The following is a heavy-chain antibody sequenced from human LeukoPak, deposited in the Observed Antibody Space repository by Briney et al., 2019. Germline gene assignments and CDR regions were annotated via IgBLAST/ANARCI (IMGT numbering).Heavy chain of an antibody. CDR3: AKGTSGWLWEPTYYFDY. D-gene: IGHD1-14*01. CDR1: GFTFDDYA. V-gene: IGHV3-9*03. J-gene: IGHJ4*02. Sequence: GGSLRLSCAASGFTFDDYAMHWVRQAPGKGLEWVSGISWNSGSIGYADSVKGRFTISRDNAKNSLYLQMNSLRAEDMALYYCAKGTSGWLWEPTYYFDYWGQGTLVTVSS. CDR2: ISWNSGSI.